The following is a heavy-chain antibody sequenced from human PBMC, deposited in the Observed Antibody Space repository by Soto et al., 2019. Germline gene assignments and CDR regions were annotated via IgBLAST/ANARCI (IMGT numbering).Heavy chain of an antibody. D-gene: IGHD4-17*01. J-gene: IGHJ4*02. CDR2: LRSSGSTI. CDR3: ARDLDGDYVFVY. CDR1: GFTFSDYY. V-gene: IGHV3-11*01. Sequence: QVQLVESGGGLVKPGGSLRLSCAASGFTFSDYYMSWIRKAPGQGLEWASYLRSSGSTIYYADSVKGRFTISRDNAKNSLYLQMNSLRAEDTAGSYCARDLDGDYVFVYLGQGTLVTVSS.